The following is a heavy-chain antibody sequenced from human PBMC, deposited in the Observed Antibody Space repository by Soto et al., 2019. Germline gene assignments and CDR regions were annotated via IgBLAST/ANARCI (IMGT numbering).Heavy chain of an antibody. CDR2: ISSSSDNI. Sequence: VLLVESGGGLVQPGGSLRLSFAASGFTFSDHSMNWVRQAPGKGLECVSYISSSSDNIYYADSVKGRFTISRDNAKNSLYLQLNSLRDEDTAVYYCARADFSMKYWGQGTLVTVSS. V-gene: IGHV3-48*02. J-gene: IGHJ4*02. D-gene: IGHD3-3*01. CDR1: GFTFSDHS. CDR3: ARADFSMKY.